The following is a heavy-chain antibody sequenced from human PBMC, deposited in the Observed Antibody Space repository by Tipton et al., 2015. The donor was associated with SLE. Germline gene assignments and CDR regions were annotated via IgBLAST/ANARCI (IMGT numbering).Heavy chain of an antibody. CDR1: GFTFSNYW. CDR2: IKQEGSEK. J-gene: IGHJ4*02. CDR3: ARGEAYCGGDCSFGY. Sequence: SLRLSCAASGFTFSNYWMSWVRQAPGKGLEWVANIKQEGSEKYYVDSVKGRFTISRDNAKNSLYLQMNSLRAEETAVYYCARGEAYCGGDCSFGYWGQGTLVIVSS. D-gene: IGHD2-21*01. V-gene: IGHV3-7*01.